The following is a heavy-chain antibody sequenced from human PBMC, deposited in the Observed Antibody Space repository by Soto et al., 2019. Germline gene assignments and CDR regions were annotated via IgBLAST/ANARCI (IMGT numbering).Heavy chain of an antibody. CDR1: GGSISSYY. CDR3: ARSVGAWIQLWLRGESWFDP. D-gene: IGHD5-18*01. J-gene: IGHJ5*02. Sequence: QVQLQESGPGLVKPSETLSLTCTVSGGSISSYYWSWIRQPPGKGLEWIGYIYYSGSTNYNPSLKSLVAISVDTSKSQFSLKLGPVPAADTAVYYCARSVGAWIQLWLRGESWFDPWGQGTLVTVSS. CDR2: IYYSGST. V-gene: IGHV4-59*01.